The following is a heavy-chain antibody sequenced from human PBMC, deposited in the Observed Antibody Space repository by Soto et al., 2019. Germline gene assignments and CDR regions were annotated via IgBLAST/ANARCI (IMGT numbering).Heavy chain of an antibody. CDR1: LYSFTSYW. CDR2: IDPSDYYT. Sequence: PGESLKISCKGSLYSFTSYWISLVRQMPGKGLEWMGRIDPSDYYTNYSPSFQGHVTISADKSISTAYLQWSSLKASDTAMYYCALYGYGDSATSYYYYCGMDVWGQGTTVTVSS. J-gene: IGHJ6*02. V-gene: IGHV5-10-1*01. CDR3: ALYGYGDSATSYYYYCGMDV. D-gene: IGHD4-17*01.